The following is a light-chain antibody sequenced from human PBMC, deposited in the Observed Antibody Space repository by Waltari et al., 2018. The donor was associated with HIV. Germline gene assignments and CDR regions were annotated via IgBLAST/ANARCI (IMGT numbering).Light chain of an antibody. V-gene: IGLV3-25*03. CDR2: KDC. CDR3: QSADSSGTYV. Sequence: SYELTHPPSVSVSPAKTAGHTCSGAAFPKQYTFWYQQTPGQAPVLVIYKDCERPSDIPERFSASGSGTVVTLTSSGVQAEDEADYYCQSADSSGTYVFGTGTRVTVL. J-gene: IGLJ1*01. CDR1: AFPKQY.